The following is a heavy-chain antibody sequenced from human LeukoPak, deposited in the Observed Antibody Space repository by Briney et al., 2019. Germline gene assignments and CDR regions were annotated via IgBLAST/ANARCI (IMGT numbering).Heavy chain of an antibody. CDR2: IYVIGTN. CDR1: GGSISSRNHY. V-gene: IGHV4-39*01. J-gene: IGHJ4*02. D-gene: IGHD1-26*01. Sequence: SETLSLTCTVSGGSISSRNHYWGWIRQPPGKGLEWIGSIYVIGTNYYNPSLKSRVTLSVDTSKNQLSLNLSSVTAADTALYYCARQVGATTLIDSWGQGALVTVSS. CDR3: ARQVGATTLIDS.